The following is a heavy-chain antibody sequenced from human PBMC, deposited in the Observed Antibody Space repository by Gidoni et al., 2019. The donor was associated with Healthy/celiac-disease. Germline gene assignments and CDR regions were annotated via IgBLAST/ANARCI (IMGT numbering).Heavy chain of an antibody. V-gene: IGHV3-30*01. D-gene: IGHD2-21*02. J-gene: IGHJ4*02. Sequence: ISRDNSKNTLYLQMNSLRAEDTAVYYCARDRDGGNSRRFDYWGQGTLVTVSS. CDR3: ARDRDGGNSRRFDY.